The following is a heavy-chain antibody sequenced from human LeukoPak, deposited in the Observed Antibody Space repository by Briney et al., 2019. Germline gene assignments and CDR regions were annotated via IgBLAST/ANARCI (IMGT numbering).Heavy chain of an antibody. CDR3: AIGRISARPGLDY. V-gene: IGHV3-23*01. J-gene: IGHJ4*02. CDR2: VSAGGSSR. Sequence: GGSLRLSCAASGFTFSNYAMSWVRQAPGKGLEWVSAVSAGGSSRYYVDSVKGRFTISRDKSKDTLFLQMNSLRTEDTALYYCAIGRISARPGLDYWGQGTLVTVSS. CDR1: GFTFSNYA. D-gene: IGHD6-6*01.